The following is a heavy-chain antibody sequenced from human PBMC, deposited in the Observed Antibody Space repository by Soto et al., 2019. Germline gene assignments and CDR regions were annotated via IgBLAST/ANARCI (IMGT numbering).Heavy chain of an antibody. CDR3: ARDGTSRDYYDSSGYYYVFDY. V-gene: IGHV3-21*01. D-gene: IGHD3-22*01. CDR1: GFTFSSYS. CDR2: ISSSSSYI. Sequence: GGLLRLTCSASGFTFSSYSMHWVRHAPGKGLEWVSSISSSSSYIYYADSVKGRLTSSRDNAKNSLYLQMKSLRAEDTGVYYCARDGTSRDYYDSSGYYYVFDYWGQATLVTVSS. J-gene: IGHJ4*02.